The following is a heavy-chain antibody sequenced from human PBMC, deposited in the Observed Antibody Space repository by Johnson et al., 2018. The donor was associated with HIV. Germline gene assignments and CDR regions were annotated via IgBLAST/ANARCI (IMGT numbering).Heavy chain of an antibody. V-gene: IGHV3-23*04. CDR2: IGGGGGTK. CDR1: GFTFSTYA. J-gene: IGHJ3*02. Sequence: EVQLVESGGGLAQPGGSMRLSCAASGFTFSTYAMTWVRQAPGRGLEWVSTIGGGGGTKYYADSVKGRFTISRDSSKNTVYLHMDSLRVGDTAMYYCAKYGGGGTYFSAFDIWGQGTKVIVSS. D-gene: IGHD1-26*01. CDR3: AKYGGGGTYFSAFDI.